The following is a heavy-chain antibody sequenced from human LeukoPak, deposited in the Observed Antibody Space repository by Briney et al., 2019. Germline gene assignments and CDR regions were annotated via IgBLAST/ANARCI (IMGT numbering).Heavy chain of an antibody. J-gene: IGHJ4*02. CDR3: VRDMRGKYSFDY. CDR1: GFTLTWHV. CDR2: IHHNGEMT. Sequence: GGSLRLSCAASGFTLTWHVMHWVRQAPGKALEYVSFIHHNGEMTSYAESVRGRFTVSRDNSKNTLFLELSSLRTDDTAVYYCVRDMRGKYSFDYWGQGTLVIVST. D-gene: IGHD5-12*01. V-gene: IGHV3-64D*06.